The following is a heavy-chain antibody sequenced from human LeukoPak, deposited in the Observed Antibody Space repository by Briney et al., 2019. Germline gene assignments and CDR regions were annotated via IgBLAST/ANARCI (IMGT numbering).Heavy chain of an antibody. D-gene: IGHD2-15*01. CDR3: ARDPIGHCSGGSCYSGYYYYYGMDV. V-gene: IGHV1-69*13. CDR1: GGTFSSYA. CDR2: IIPIFGTA. J-gene: IGHJ6*02. Sequence: WASVKVSCKASGGTFSSYAISWVRQAPGQGLEWMGGIIPIFGTANYAQKFQGRVTITADESTSTAYMELSSLRSEDTAVYYCARDPIGHCSGGSCYSGYYYYYGMDVWGQGTTVTVSS.